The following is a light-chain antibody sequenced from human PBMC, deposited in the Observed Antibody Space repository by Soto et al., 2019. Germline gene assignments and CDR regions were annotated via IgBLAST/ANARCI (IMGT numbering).Light chain of an antibody. Sequence: DSQMTQSPSSLSAFVGDRVTITCRASQNISSYLNWYQQKPGKAPKLLIYAASSLQSGVPSRVSGSGSGTDFTLTISSLQPEDFATYYCQQSYSTPRTFGQGTKVDIK. V-gene: IGKV1-39*01. CDR1: QNISSY. CDR2: AAS. CDR3: QQSYSTPRT. J-gene: IGKJ1*01.